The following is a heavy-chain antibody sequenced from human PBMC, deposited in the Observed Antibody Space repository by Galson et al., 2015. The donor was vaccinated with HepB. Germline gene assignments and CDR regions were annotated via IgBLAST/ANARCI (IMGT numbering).Heavy chain of an antibody. D-gene: IGHD6-19*01. CDR2: ISWNSGSI. J-gene: IGHJ4*02. V-gene: IGHV3-9*03. Sequence: SLRLSCAASGFTFDDYAMHWVRQAPGKGLEWVSGISWNSGSIGYADSVKGRFTISRDNAKNSLYLQMNSLRAEDMALYYCAKATGYSSGWYGYWGQGTLVTVSS. CDR1: GFTFDDYA. CDR3: AKATGYSSGWYGY.